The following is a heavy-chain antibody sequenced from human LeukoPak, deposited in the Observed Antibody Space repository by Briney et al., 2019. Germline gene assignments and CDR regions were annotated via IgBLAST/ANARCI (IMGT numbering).Heavy chain of an antibody. V-gene: IGHV3-7*01. CDR1: GFTFSSYW. CDR2: IKQDGSEK. Sequence: GGSLRLSCAVSGFTFSSYWMSWVRQAPGKGLEWVANIKQDGSEKYYVDSVKGRFTISRDNAKNSLYLQMNNLRVEDTAVYYCASQMTMVGWFDPWGQGTLVTVSS. CDR3: ASQMTMVGWFDP. J-gene: IGHJ5*02. D-gene: IGHD4/OR15-4a*01.